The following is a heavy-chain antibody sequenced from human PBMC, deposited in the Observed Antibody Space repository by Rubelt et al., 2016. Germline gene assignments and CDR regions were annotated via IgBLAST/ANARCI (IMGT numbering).Heavy chain of an antibody. Sequence: QITLKESGPTLVKPTQTLTLTCTFSGFSLSTSGVGVGWIRQPPGKALEWLALIYWDDDKRYSPSLKSRLTINKDTSQNRGVLTMTNMDPVDTATEYCAHSDNYDFWSGYYSIAYCDYWGQGTLVTVSS. D-gene: IGHD3-3*01. CDR3: AHSDNYDFWSGYYSIAYCDY. CDR1: GFSLSTSGVG. J-gene: IGHJ4*02. CDR2: IYWDDDK. V-gene: IGHV2-5*02.